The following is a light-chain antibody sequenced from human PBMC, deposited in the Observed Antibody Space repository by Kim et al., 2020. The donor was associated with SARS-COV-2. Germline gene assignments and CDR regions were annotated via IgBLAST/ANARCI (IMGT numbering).Light chain of an antibody. CDR2: DAS. CDR3: QQYSDWPLT. CDR1: QSVTTR. J-gene: IGKJ4*01. V-gene: IGKV3-15*01. Sequence: EIVMTQSPATLSVSPGERATLSCRASQSVTTRVAWFQQKPGQAPRVLIYDASTRATGIPGRFSGSGSGTEFTLTISSLQSEDFVVYYCQQYSDWPLTFGGGTKLEI.